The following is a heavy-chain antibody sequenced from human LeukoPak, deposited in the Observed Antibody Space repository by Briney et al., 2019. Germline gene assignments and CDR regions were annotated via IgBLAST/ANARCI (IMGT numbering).Heavy chain of an antibody. D-gene: IGHD1/OR15-1a*01. V-gene: IGHV1-2*02. J-gene: IGHJ5*02. CDR2: INPNSGGT. CDR1: GYTFTGYC. Sequence: GASVKISCKASGYTFTGYCMHWVRQAPGQGREGMGWINPNSGGTNYAQKFQGRVTMTRDTSISTAYMELSRLRSDDTAVYYCARDRGEQDFDPWGQGTLVTVSS. CDR3: ARDRGEQDFDP.